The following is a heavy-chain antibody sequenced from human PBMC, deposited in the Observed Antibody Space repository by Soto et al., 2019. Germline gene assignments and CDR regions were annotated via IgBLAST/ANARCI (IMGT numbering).Heavy chain of an antibody. CDR1: GYTFTDYY. CDR2: INPNSGAT. J-gene: IGHJ6*02. V-gene: IGHV1-2*02. CDR3: AKDQGGYMVSGMDV. Sequence: QVQLVQSRAEVKKTGASVNVSCKASGYTFTDYYIYWLRQAPGHGLEWMGWINPNSGATNYAHNFQGRVTMTRDTSIRAAYMELSRLSSDDTAVYYCAKDQGGYMVSGMDVWGQGTTVTVSS. D-gene: IGHD2-2*02.